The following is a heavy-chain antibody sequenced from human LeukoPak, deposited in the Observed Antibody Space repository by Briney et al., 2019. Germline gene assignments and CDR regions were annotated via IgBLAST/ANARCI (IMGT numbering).Heavy chain of an antibody. CDR1: GFTFSYYS. CDR3: ARDLSTYYDFWSGYLDY. D-gene: IGHD3-3*01. CDR2: ISSSSSTI. J-gene: IGHJ4*02. Sequence: QSGGSLRLSCAASGFTFSYYSMNWVRQAPGKGLEWVSYISSSSSTIYYADSVKGRFTIFRDNAKNSLDLQMNSLRAEDTAVYYCARDLSTYYDFWSGYLDYWGQGTLVTVSS. V-gene: IGHV3-48*01.